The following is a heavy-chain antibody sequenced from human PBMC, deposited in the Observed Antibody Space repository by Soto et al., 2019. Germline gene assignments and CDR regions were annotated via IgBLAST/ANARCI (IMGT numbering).Heavy chain of an antibody. J-gene: IGHJ5*02. V-gene: IGHV4-59*01. CDR1: GCSISSYY. CDR2: IYYSGST. CDR3: ARVGFYDFWSGYYSAPFANWFDP. Sequence: PSETLSLTCTVSGCSISSYYWSWIRQPPGKGLEWIGYIYYSGSTNYNPSLKSRVTISVDTSKNQFSLKLSSVTAADTAVYYCARVGFYDFWSGYYSAPFANWFDPWGQGTLVTVSS. D-gene: IGHD3-3*01.